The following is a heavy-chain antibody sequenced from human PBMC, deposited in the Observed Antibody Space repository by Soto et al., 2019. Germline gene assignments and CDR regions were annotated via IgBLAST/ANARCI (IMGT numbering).Heavy chain of an antibody. Sequence: PGESLKISCKGSGYIFTNYWIGWVRQMPGKGLEWMGIIYPDDSDTRYSPSFQGQVTILADKSISTAYLQWSSLKASDTAMYYCARRGYCSGDGCHSNAFDIWGQGTMVTVSS. CDR1: GYIFTNYW. CDR3: ARRGYCSGDGCHSNAFDI. D-gene: IGHD2-15*01. V-gene: IGHV5-51*01. CDR2: IYPDDSDT. J-gene: IGHJ3*02.